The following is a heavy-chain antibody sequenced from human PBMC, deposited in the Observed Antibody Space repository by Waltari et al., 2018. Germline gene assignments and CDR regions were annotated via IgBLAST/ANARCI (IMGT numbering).Heavy chain of an antibody. CDR1: GYTFTSYG. J-gene: IGHJ5*02. V-gene: IGHV1-18*01. CDR3: ARGVVATISPLDWFDP. CDR2: SSAYNGNT. D-gene: IGHD5-12*01. Sequence: QVQLVQSGAEVKKPGASVKVSCKASGYTFTSYGISWVRQAPGEGLEWMGWSSAYNGNTNYAQRLQGRVTMTTDTSTSTAYMELRSLRSDDTAVYYCARGVVATISPLDWFDPWGQGTLVTVSS.